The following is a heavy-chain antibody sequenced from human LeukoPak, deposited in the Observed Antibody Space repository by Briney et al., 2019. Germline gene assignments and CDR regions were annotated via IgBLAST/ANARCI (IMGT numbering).Heavy chain of an antibody. CDR3: AKWGRGYCSGGSCYEQGATDY. D-gene: IGHD2-15*01. CDR1: GFTFSSYA. J-gene: IGHJ4*02. CDR2: ISGSGGST. V-gene: IGHV3-23*01. Sequence: PGGSLRLSCAASGFTFSSYAMSWVRQAPGKGLEWVSAISGSGGSTYYADSVKGQFTISRDNSKNTLYLQMNSLRAEDTAVYYCAKWGRGYCSGGSCYEQGATDYWGQGTLVTVSS.